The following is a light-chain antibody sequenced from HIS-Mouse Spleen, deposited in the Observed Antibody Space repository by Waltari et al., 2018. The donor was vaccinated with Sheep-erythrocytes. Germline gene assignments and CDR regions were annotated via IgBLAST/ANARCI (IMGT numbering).Light chain of an antibody. CDR3: YSTDSSGNHSNWV. Sequence: SYELTQPPSVSVSPGQTARITCSGDALPKKYTYVYQQKSGQAPVLVIYEDSKRPAGIPERFSGSSSGTMATLTISGAQVEDEADYYCYSTDSSGNHSNWVFGGGTKLTVL. CDR1: ALPKKY. V-gene: IGLV3-10*01. J-gene: IGLJ3*02. CDR2: EDS.